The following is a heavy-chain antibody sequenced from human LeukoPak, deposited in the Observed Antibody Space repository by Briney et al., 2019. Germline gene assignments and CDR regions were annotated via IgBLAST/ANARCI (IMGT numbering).Heavy chain of an antibody. Sequence: ASVKVSCKASGGTFSSYAISWVRQAPGQGLEWMGRIIPILGIANYAQKFQGRVTITADKSTSTAYMELSSLRSEDTAVYYCARARYDFWSGYANNWFDPWGQGTLVTVSS. CDR3: ARARYDFWSGYANNWFDP. D-gene: IGHD3-3*01. J-gene: IGHJ5*02. CDR2: IIPILGIA. V-gene: IGHV1-69*04. CDR1: GGTFSSYA.